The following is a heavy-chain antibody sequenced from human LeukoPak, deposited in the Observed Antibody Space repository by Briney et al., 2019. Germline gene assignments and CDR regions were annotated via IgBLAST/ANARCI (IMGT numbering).Heavy chain of an antibody. CDR2: FIPILGTA. D-gene: IGHD2-2*01. V-gene: IGHV1-69*13. CDR3: ARGLYCSSSTSCYDYGMDV. J-gene: IGHJ6*02. CDR1: GGTFRSYG. Sequence: GASVKVSCKASGGTFRSYGLNWVRQAPGQGLEWMGGFIPILGTAKYAQKLQGRATITADESTSTAYMELGSLRYEDTAVYYCARGLYCSSSTSCYDYGMDVWGQGTTVTVSS.